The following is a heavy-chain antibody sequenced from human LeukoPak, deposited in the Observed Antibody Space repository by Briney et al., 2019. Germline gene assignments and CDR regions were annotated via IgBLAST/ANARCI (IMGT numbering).Heavy chain of an antibody. J-gene: IGHJ5*02. CDR3: ARDGSAAGPSNWFDP. CDR2: INSNSGGT. D-gene: IGHD6-13*01. Sequence: ASVQVSCKASGYTFTGYYMHWVRQAPGQGLEWMGRINSNSGGTNYAPKFQDRVTMTRDTSISTAYMELSGLRSDDTAVYYCARDGSAAGPSNWFDPWGQGTLVTVSS. V-gene: IGHV1-2*02. CDR1: GYTFTGYY.